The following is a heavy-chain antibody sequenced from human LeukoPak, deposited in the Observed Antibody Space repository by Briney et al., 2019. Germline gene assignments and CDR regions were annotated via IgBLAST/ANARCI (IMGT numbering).Heavy chain of an antibody. J-gene: IGHJ4*02. D-gene: IGHD3-22*01. CDR3: AREASYRGYYQSSWDY. CDR2: ISSSGSTI. Sequence: GGSLRLSCAASGFTFSDYYMSWIRQAPGKGLEWVSYISSSGSTIYYADSVKGRFTISRDNAMNSLYLQMNSLRAEDTAVYYCAREASYRGYYQSSWDYWGQGSLVTVSS. CDR1: GFTFSDYY. V-gene: IGHV3-11*01.